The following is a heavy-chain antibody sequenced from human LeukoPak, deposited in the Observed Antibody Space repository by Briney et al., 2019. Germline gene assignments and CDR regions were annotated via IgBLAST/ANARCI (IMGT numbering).Heavy chain of an antibody. Sequence: PGGSLRLSCAASGFTFSSYWMHWVRRAPGKGLVWVSRINSDGSSTSYADSVRGRFTISRDNAKNTLYLQMNSLRAEDTAVYYCARARNYCSGGSCYLPYWGQGTLVTVSS. CDR3: ARARNYCSGGSCYLPY. D-gene: IGHD2-15*01. V-gene: IGHV3-74*01. J-gene: IGHJ4*02. CDR2: INSDGSST. CDR1: GFTFSSYW.